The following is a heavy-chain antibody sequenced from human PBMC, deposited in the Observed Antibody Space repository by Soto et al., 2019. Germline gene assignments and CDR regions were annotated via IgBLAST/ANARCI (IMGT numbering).Heavy chain of an antibody. J-gene: IGHJ4*02. CDR1: GYTFSSCG. V-gene: IGHV1-18*01. Sequence: ASVKVSCKASGYTFSSCGSSWVRQAPGQGLEWMGWIRAYNGNTNYAQKLHGRVTMTTDTSTSTAYLELRSLRSDDTAVYYCARVGARRNYHIDYWGQGTLVTVSS. CDR3: ARVGARRNYHIDY. D-gene: IGHD4-4*01. CDR2: IRAYNGNT.